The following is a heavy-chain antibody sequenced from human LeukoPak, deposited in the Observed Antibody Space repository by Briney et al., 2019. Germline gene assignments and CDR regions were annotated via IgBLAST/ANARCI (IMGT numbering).Heavy chain of an antibody. CDR2: INHSGST. CDR3: ARGSSSFRWFDP. V-gene: IGHV4-34*01. CDR1: GGSFSGYY. Sequence: SETLSLTCAVYGGSFSGYYWSWIRQPPGKGLEWIGEINHSGSTNYNPSLKSRVTISVDTSKNQFSLKLSSVTAADTAVYYCARGSSSFRWFDPWGQGTLVTVSS. J-gene: IGHJ5*02. D-gene: IGHD6-13*01.